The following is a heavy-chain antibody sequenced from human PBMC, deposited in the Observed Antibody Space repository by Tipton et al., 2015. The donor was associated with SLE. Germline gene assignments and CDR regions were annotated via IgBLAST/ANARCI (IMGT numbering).Heavy chain of an antibody. CDR2: ISHSRSV. Sequence: LRLSCALSGGSFNGYAWSWIRQSPGKKFEWIGEISHSRSVNYNPSLKSRATISLDVSANQFSLRLTSVTAADTAVYYCARGVSGYFHYCYMDVWGRGTTVTVSS. J-gene: IGHJ6*03. CDR3: ARGVSGYFHYCYMDV. V-gene: IGHV4-34*01. D-gene: IGHD3-22*01. CDR1: GGSFNGYA.